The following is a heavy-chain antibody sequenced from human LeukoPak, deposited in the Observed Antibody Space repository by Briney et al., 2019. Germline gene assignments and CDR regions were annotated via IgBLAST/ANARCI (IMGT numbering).Heavy chain of an antibody. V-gene: IGHV3-30*04. D-gene: IGHD3-3*02. J-gene: IGHJ3*02. CDR2: ISYDGSNK. Sequence: PGGSLRLSCADSGFTFRSYAMHWVRQAPGKGLEWVAVISYDGSNKYYADSVKGRFTISRDNSKNTLYLQMNSLRAEDTAVYYCARISITIYKSNAHAFDIWGQGTMVTVSS. CDR3: ARISITIYKSNAHAFDI. CDR1: GFTFRSYA.